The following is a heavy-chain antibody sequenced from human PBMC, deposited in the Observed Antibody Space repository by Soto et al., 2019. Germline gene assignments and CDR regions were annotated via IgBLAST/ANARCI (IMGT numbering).Heavy chain of an antibody. Sequence: PGGSLRLSCAASGFTFSSYAMHWVRQAPGKGLEWVAVISYDGSNKYYADSVKGRFTISRDNSKNTLYLQMNSLRAEDTAVYYCARDLNGPRGDYGGSDYWGQGT. V-gene: IGHV3-30-3*01. D-gene: IGHD4-17*01. CDR3: ARDLNGPRGDYGGSDY. CDR1: GFTFSSYA. J-gene: IGHJ4*02. CDR2: ISYDGSNK.